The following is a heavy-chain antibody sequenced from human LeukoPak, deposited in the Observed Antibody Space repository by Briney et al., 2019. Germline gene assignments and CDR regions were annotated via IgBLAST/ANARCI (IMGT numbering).Heavy chain of an antibody. V-gene: IGHV4-59*01. J-gene: IGHJ6*02. CDR3: ARWQNGMDV. CDR2: IYYSGST. Sequence: PSETLSLTCTVSGGSTSVYYWSWIRQPPGKGLEWIGHIYYSGSTNYNPSLKSRVTISLDTSKNQFSLKLNSLTAADTAVYYCARWQNGMDVWGQGTTVTVSS. CDR1: GGSTSVYY.